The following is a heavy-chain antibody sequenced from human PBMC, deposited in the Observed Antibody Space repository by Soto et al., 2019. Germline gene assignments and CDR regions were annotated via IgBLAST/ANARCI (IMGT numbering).Heavy chain of an antibody. D-gene: IGHD6-13*01. CDR2: ISSSSSYI. V-gene: IGHV3-21*01. CDR3: ARALSSSWYWFDP. Sequence: PGGSLRLSCAASGFTFSSYSMNWVRQAPGKGLEWVSSISSSSSYIYYADSVKGRFTISRDNAKNSLYLQMNSLRAEDTAVYYCARALSSSWYWFDPWGQGTLVTVS. CDR1: GFTFSSYS. J-gene: IGHJ5*02.